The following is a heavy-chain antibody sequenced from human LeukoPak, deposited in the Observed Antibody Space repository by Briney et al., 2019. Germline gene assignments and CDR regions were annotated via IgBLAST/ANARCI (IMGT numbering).Heavy chain of an antibody. D-gene: IGHD1-26*01. CDR3: ARDNSVGDNAWWFDP. CDR1: GYTSTSYG. J-gene: IGHJ5*02. V-gene: IGHV1-46*01. Sequence: ASVKVSCKASGYTSTSYGISWVRQAPGQGLEWMGIINPSGDSTSYAQKFQGRVTMTRDMSTSTDYMELSSLRPEDTAVYYCARDNSVGDNAWWFDPWGQGTLVTVSS. CDR2: INPSGDST.